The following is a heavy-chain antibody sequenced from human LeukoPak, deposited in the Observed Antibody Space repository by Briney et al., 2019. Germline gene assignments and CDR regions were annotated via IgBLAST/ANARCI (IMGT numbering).Heavy chain of an antibody. CDR1: GGSISSHY. J-gene: IGHJ4*02. V-gene: IGHV4-59*11. D-gene: IGHD1-26*01. CDR3: ARADILGYFDY. CDR2: IYYSGST. Sequence: SETLSLTCTVSGGSISSHYWSWIRQPPGKGLEWIGYIYYSGSTNYNPSLKSRVTISVDTSKNQFSLKLSSVTAADTAVYYCARADILGYFDYWGQGTLVTVSS.